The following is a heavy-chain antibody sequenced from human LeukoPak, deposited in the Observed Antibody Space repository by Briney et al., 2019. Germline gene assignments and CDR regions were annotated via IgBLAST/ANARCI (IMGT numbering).Heavy chain of an antibody. CDR3: ARDLEWEQHNAFDI. D-gene: IGHD1-26*01. J-gene: IGHJ3*02. Sequence: GASVKVSCKASGYTFTSCDINWVRQATGQGLEWMGWMNPNSGNTGYAQKFQGRVTMTRNTSISTAYMELSSLRSEDTAVYYCARDLEWEQHNAFDIWGQGTMVTVSS. V-gene: IGHV1-8*01. CDR2: MNPNSGNT. CDR1: GYTFTSCD.